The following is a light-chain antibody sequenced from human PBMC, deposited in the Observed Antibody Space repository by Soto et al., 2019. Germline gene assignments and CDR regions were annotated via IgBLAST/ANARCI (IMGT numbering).Light chain of an antibody. V-gene: IGLV2-14*03. CDR3: SSFTGTTTLEV. Sequence: QSALTQPASVSGSPGQSITISCTGTSSDVGAYKYVSWYQQHPGKAPKLIIYGVSNRPSGVSNRFSGSKSGNTAFLTISGLQPEDEADYYCSSFTGTTTLEVFGTGTKVT. CDR1: SSDVGAYKY. CDR2: GVS. J-gene: IGLJ1*01.